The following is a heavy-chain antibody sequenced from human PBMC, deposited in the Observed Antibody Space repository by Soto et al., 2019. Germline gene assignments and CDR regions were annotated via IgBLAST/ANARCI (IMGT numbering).Heavy chain of an antibody. CDR1: GYTLTELS. CDR2: FDPEDDET. V-gene: IGHV1-24*01. Sequence: ASVKVSCKVSGYTLTELSMHWVRQAPGKGLEWMGGFDPEDDETIYAQKFQGRVTMTEDTSTDTAYMELSSLRSEDTAVYYCATDLRDCSGGSCYTYWFDPWGQGTLVTVSS. CDR3: ATDLRDCSGGSCYTYWFDP. D-gene: IGHD2-15*01. J-gene: IGHJ5*02.